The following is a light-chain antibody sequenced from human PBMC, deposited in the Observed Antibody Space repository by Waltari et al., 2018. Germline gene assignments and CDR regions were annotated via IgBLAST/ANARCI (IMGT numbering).Light chain of an antibody. CDR1: SSAVGGSNY. CDR2: DVN. Sequence: QSALTQPRSVSGSPGQSVTISCTGTSSAVGGSNYVSWYQQHPYKAPKLMIYDVNKRPSGVPDRFSGSKSGNTASLTISGLQAEDEADYYCCSYAGTYTSYMFFGGGTKLTVL. J-gene: IGLJ2*01. CDR3: CSYAGTYTSYMF. V-gene: IGLV2-11*01.